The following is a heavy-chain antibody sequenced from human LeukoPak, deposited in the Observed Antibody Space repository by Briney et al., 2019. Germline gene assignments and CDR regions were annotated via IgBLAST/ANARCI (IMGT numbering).Heavy chain of an antibody. CDR2: IYYSGST. CDR1: GGSISSYY. CDR3: ARGDSGYGRGYFDL. Sequence: PSETLSLTCTVSGGSISSYYWSWIRQPPGKGLEWIGYIYYSGSTNYNPSLKSRVTISVDTSKNQFSLKLSSVTAADTAVYYCARGDSGYGRGYFDLWGRGTLVTVSS. J-gene: IGHJ2*01. V-gene: IGHV4-59*01. D-gene: IGHD5-12*01.